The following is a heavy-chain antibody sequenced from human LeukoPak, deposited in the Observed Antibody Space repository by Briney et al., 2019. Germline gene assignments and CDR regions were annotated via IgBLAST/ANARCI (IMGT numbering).Heavy chain of an antibody. CDR2: IYYSGST. J-gene: IGHJ4*02. D-gene: IGHD3-10*01. Sequence: PSETLSLTCSVSGASISSGSYYWSWIRQPAGKGLEWIGSIYYSGSTYYNPSLKSRVTISVDTSKNQFSLKLSSVTAADTAVYYCARDPGYYGSGSYFRSDYWGQGTLVTVSS. CDR3: ARDPGYYGSGSYFRSDY. CDR1: GASISSGSYY. V-gene: IGHV4-39*07.